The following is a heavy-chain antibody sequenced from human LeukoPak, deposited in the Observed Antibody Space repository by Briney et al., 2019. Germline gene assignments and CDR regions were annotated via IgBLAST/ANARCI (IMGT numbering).Heavy chain of an antibody. Sequence: PGRSLRLSCAASGFTFSSYAMHWVRQAPGKGLEWVAVISYDGSNKYYADSVKGRFTISRDNSKNTLYLQMNSLRAEDTAVYYCARDQEGIVVVPAAINYYYYGMDVWGKGTTATVSS. D-gene: IGHD2-2*02. CDR1: GFTFSSYA. J-gene: IGHJ6*04. CDR3: ARDQEGIVVVPAAINYYYYGMDV. CDR2: ISYDGSNK. V-gene: IGHV3-30*04.